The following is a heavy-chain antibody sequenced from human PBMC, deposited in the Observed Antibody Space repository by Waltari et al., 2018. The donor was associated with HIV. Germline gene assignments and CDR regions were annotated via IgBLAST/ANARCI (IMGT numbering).Heavy chain of an antibody. V-gene: IGHV3-15*01. Sequence: EVQLVESGGDLLKPGGCLRLSCAASGFTLNSVWMSWVRQAPGKGLEWVGRIKTKGEGWATDYAAAVKGRFTISRDGSKNTVYLQMNSLKIEDTAVYYCTSEEDYGSGSHFDYWGQGTLVTVSS. J-gene: IGHJ4*02. CDR1: GFTLNSVW. D-gene: IGHD3-10*01. CDR2: IKTKGEGWAT. CDR3: TSEEDYGSGSHFDY.